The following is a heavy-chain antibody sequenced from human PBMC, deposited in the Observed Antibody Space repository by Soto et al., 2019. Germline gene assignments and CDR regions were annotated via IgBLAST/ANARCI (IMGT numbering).Heavy chain of an antibody. CDR1: GVTCVDSA. V-gene: IGHV3-30*18. CDR2: ISYDGSNK. D-gene: IGHD2-2*01. J-gene: IGHJ3*01. CDR3: AKDPSSTSYV. Sequence: GGSNRLCSLASGVTCVDSAMHCVRQAPGKGLEWVAVISYDGSNKYYADSVKGRFTISRDNSKNTLYLQMNSLRAEDTAVYYCAKDPSSTSYVWGQGKTVT.